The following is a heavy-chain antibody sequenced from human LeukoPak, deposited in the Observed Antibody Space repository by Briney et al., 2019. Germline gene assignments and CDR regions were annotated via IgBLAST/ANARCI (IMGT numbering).Heavy chain of an antibody. CDR3: ARVGLGYYDSSGFDY. Sequence: GGSLRLSCAASGFSFSTYSMNWVRQAPGKGLEWVAVISYDGSNKYYADSVKGRFTISRDNSKNTLYLQMNSLRAEDTAVYYCARVGLGYYDSSGFDYWGQGTLVTVSS. V-gene: IGHV3-30*03. J-gene: IGHJ4*02. D-gene: IGHD3-22*01. CDR2: ISYDGSNK. CDR1: GFSFSTYS.